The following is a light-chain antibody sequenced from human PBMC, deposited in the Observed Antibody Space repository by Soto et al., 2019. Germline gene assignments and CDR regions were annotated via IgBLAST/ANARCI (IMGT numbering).Light chain of an antibody. CDR2: EVS. V-gene: IGLV2-14*01. CDR1: SSDVGGYNY. CDR3: SSYTTSGTLV. J-gene: IGLJ2*01. Sequence: QSVLTQPTSVSGSPGQSITISCTGTSSDVGGYNYVSWYQQHPGKVPKVMIFEVSNRPSGISHRFSGSKFGNTASLTISGLQAEDEADYYCSSYTTSGTLVFGGGTKLTVL.